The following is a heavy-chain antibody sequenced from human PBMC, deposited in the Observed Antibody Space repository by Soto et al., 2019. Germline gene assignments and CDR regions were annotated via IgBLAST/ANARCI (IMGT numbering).Heavy chain of an antibody. CDR1: GFTFSSYV. D-gene: IGHD6-19*01. CDR3: AKAYESGWKDYFDY. Sequence: EVQLLESGGGLVQPGESLRLSCAASGFTFSSYVMTWVRQAPGKGLEWVSSISGSGGSTYYALSVKGRFFSSRDNSKDTLYLQMKSLRAEDTAVYFCAKAYESGWKDYFDYWGQGTLVTVSS. CDR2: ISGSGGST. V-gene: IGHV3-23*01. J-gene: IGHJ4*02.